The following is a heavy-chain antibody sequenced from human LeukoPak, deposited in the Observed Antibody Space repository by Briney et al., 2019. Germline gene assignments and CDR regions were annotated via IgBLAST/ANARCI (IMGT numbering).Heavy chain of an antibody. D-gene: IGHD3-3*01. CDR3: ARDAEPSYDFWSGYPFDY. CDR2: IIPIFGTA. Sequence: SVKLSCKASGATFSSYAISWVRQAPGQGLEWMGGIIPIFGTANYAQKFQGRVTITADESTSTAYMELSSLRSEDTAVYYCARDAEPSYDFWSGYPFDYWGQGTLVTVSS. CDR1: GATFSSYA. J-gene: IGHJ4*02. V-gene: IGHV1-69*13.